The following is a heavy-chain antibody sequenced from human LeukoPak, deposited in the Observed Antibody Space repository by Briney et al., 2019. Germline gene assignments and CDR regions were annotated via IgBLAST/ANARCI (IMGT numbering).Heavy chain of an antibody. D-gene: IGHD6-6*01. CDR3: ARNRRIAARPRASDQYNWFDP. V-gene: IGHV1-18*01. Sequence: ASVKVSCKASGYTFTSYGISWVRQAPGQGLEWMGWISAYNGNTNYAQKLQGRVTMTRNTSISTAYMELSSLRSEDTAVYYCARNRRIAARPRASDQYNWFDPWGQGTLVTVSS. J-gene: IGHJ5*02. CDR2: ISAYNGNT. CDR1: GYTFTSYG.